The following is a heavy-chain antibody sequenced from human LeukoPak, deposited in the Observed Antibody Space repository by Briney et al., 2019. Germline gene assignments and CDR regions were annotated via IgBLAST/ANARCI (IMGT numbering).Heavy chain of an antibody. Sequence: TGGSLRLSCAASGFTFSNAWMSWVRQAPGKGLEWVGRIKSKTDGGTTDYAAPVKGRFTISRDDSKNTLYLQMNSLKTEDTAVYYCTTDLIGYYDSSGLDYWGQGTLVTVSS. V-gene: IGHV3-15*01. J-gene: IGHJ4*02. CDR3: TTDLIGYYDSSGLDY. CDR1: GFTFSNAW. CDR2: IKSKTDGGTT. D-gene: IGHD3-22*01.